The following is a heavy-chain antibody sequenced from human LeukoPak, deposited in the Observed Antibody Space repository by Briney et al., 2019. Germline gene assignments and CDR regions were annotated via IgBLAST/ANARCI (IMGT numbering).Heavy chain of an antibody. CDR1: GFTFSNYA. CDR3: ARRGESTSYGDYRFDY. D-gene: IGHD4-17*01. Sequence: GGSLRLSCAASGFTFSNYAMSWVRQAPGRGLEWVSAISGSSGLTYYTDSVKGRFTISRDNSKNTLFLQMNSLRAEDTAVYYCARRGESTSYGDYRFDYWGQGTLVTVSS. J-gene: IGHJ4*02. CDR2: ISGSSGLT. V-gene: IGHV3-23*01.